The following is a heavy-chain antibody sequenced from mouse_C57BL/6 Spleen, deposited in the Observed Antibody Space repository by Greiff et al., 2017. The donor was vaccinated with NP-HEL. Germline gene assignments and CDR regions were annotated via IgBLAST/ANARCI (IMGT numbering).Heavy chain of an antibody. CDR3: ARKSLNYYGSSYDY. CDR2: IDPSDSYT. V-gene: IGHV1-50*01. Sequence: QVQLQQPGAELVKPGASVKLSCKASGYTFTSYWLQWVKQRPGQGLEWIGEIDPSDSYTNYNQKFKGKTTLTVDTSSSTAYMQLSSLTSEDSAVYYCARKSLNYYGSSYDYWGQGTTLTVSS. D-gene: IGHD1-1*01. CDR1: GYTFTSYW. J-gene: IGHJ2*01.